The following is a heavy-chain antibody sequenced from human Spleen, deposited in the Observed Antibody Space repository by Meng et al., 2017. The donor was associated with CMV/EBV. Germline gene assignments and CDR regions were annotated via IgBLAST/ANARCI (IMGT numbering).Heavy chain of an antibody. Sequence: GGSLRLSCAASGFTFSSYSMNWVRQAPGKGLEWVSYISSSSSTIYYADSVKGRFTISRDNAKNSLYLQMNSLRAEDTAVYYCASTYYYDSSGVFDPWGQGTLVTVSS. D-gene: IGHD3-22*01. CDR3: ASTYYYDSSGVFDP. V-gene: IGHV3-48*04. J-gene: IGHJ5*02. CDR1: GFTFSSYS. CDR2: ISSSSSTI.